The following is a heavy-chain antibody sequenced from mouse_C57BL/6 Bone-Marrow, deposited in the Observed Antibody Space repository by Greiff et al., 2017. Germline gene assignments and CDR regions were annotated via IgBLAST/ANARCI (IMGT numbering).Heavy chain of an antibody. CDR2: IDPSDSYT. CDR3: ARGGGSSPREYCEG. V-gene: IGHV1-69*01. D-gene: IGHD1-1*01. J-gene: IGHJ1*03. Sequence: QVQLQQSGAELVMPGASVKLSCKASGYTFTSYWMHWVKQRPGQGLEWIGEIDPSDSYTNYNQKFKGKSTLTVDKSSSTAYMQLSSLTSEDSAVYYCARGGGSSPREYCEGWGTGTTVTVSS. CDR1: GYTFTSYW.